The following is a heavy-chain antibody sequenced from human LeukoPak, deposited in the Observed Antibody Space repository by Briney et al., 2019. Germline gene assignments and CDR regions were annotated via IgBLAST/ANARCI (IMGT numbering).Heavy chain of an antibody. V-gene: IGHV1-8*02. Sequence: ASVKVSCKASGYTFTGYYMHWVRQAPGQGLEWMGWMNPNSGNTGYAQKFQGRVTMTRNTSISTAYMELSSLRSEDTAVYYCARDPTSRGPLDYWGQGTLVTVSS. CDR2: MNPNSGNT. D-gene: IGHD3-10*01. CDR3: ARDPTSRGPLDY. CDR1: GYTFTGYY. J-gene: IGHJ4*02.